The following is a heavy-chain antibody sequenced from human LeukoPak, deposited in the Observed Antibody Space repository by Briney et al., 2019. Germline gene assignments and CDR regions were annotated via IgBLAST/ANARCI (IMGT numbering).Heavy chain of an antibody. J-gene: IGHJ4*02. V-gene: IGHV4-34*01. Sequence: ASETLSLTCAVYGGSFSGYYWSWIRQPPGKGLEWIGEINHSGSTNYNPSLKSRVTISVDTSKNQFSLKPSSVTAADTAVYYCAISSYCGGDCYSDYWGQGTLVTVSS. CDR3: AISSYCGGDCYSDY. D-gene: IGHD2-21*02. CDR2: INHSGST. CDR1: GGSFSGYY.